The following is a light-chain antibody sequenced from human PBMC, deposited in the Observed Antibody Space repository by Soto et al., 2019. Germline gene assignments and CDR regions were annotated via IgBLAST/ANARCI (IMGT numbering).Light chain of an antibody. J-gene: IGLJ6*01. Sequence: QSVLTQPASVSGSPGQSITTSCTGTSSDVGGYNYVSWYQQHPGKAPKLMIYEVSNRPSGDSNRFSGSKSGNTASLTISGLQVEDEADYFCSSYTCSSGYVFGCWTNVTVL. CDR2: EVS. CDR3: SSYTCSSGYV. CDR1: SSDVGGYNY. V-gene: IGLV2-14*01.